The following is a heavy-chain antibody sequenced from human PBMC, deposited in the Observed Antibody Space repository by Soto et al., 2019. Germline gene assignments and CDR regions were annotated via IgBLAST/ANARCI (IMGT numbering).Heavy chain of an antibody. Sequence: ASVKVSCKASGYTFTGYYMHWVRQAPGQGLEWMGWINPNSGGTNYAQKFQGRVTMTRDASIRTAYMELSRLRSDDTVVYYCARIRSPPRFTTFGVVRENFDYWGQGTLVTVYS. V-gene: IGHV1-2*02. J-gene: IGHJ4*02. CDR1: GYTFTGYY. CDR3: ARIRSPPRFTTFGVVRENFDY. D-gene: IGHD3-3*01. CDR2: INPNSGGT.